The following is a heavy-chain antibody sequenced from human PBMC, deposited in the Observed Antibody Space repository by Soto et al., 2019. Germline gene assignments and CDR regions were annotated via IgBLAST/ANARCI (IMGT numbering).Heavy chain of an antibody. Sequence: LVESGGGLVKPGGSLRLSCAASGFTFSNAWMNWVRQAPGKGLEWVGRIKSKTDGGTTDYAAPVKGRFTISRDDSKNTLYLQMNSLKTEDTAVYYCTTDPVTMIVVVPSSGWGQGTLVTVSS. D-gene: IGHD3-22*01. V-gene: IGHV3-15*07. CDR1: GFTFSNAW. CDR3: TTDPVTMIVVVPSSG. J-gene: IGHJ4*02. CDR2: IKSKTDGGTT.